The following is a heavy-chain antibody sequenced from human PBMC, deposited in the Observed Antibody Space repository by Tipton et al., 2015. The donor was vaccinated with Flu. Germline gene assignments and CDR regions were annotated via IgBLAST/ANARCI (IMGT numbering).Heavy chain of an antibody. V-gene: IGHV4-39*01. J-gene: IGHJ4*02. D-gene: IGHD3-10*02. CDR2: MHYSTNYNP. CDR3: ARLSYYDVDLKNFYFDY. Sequence: TLSLTCTVSSGSIRSTNYFCAWIRQPPGKGLEWIGSMHYSTNYNPYYNPSLKSRVTISVDTSKSQFSLMLRSVTAADTAVYYCARLSYYDVDLKNFYFDYWGQGALVTVSS. CDR1: SGSIRSTNYF.